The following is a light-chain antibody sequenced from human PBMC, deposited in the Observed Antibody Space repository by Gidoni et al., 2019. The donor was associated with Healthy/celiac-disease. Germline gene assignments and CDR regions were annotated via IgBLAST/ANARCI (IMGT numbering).Light chain of an antibody. CDR1: QGISSY. V-gene: IGKV1-39*01. J-gene: IGKJ3*01. Sequence: DIQMPQSPSSLSASVGDRVTITCRASQGISSYLNWYQQKPGKAPKLLIYAASSLQSGVPSRFSGSGSGTDFTLTISSLQPEDFATYYCQQSYSTPFTFGPGTKVDIK. CDR2: AAS. CDR3: QQSYSTPFT.